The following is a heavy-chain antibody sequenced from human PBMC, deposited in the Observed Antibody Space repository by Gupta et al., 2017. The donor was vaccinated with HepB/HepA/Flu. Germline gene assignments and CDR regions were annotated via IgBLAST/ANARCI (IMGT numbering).Heavy chain of an antibody. D-gene: IGHD2-2*01. CDR2: IYYSTST. CDR1: GDSINSGSYH. CDR3: ASVYCSSATCSYPGYVRQ. V-gene: IGHV4-39*01. Sequence: QLQLQESGPGLVEPSETLYLTCTVSGDSINSGSYHWGWIRQTPGKGLECIGTIYYSTSTYSNPSLKSRVTISVHTSKNQFSLRLTSVTAADTAVYYCASVYCSSATCSYPGYVRQWGQGTLVTVSS. J-gene: IGHJ1*01.